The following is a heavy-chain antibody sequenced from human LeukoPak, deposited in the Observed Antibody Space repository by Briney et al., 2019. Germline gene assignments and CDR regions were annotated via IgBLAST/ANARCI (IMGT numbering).Heavy chain of an antibody. CDR1: GVSFSCYY. CDR2: INHSGSN. V-gene: IGHV4-34*01. J-gene: IGHJ4*02. D-gene: IGHD3-22*01. CDR3: AISTYDSSGYLVCDY. Sequence: PSETLSLTCAVYGVSFSCYYWSWLRHPPGKELEWWGEINHSGSNNYNPSLKSRVTISVYTSKNQFSLPLSSVTAADTAVYYCAISTYDSSGYLVCDYWGQGTLVSVSS.